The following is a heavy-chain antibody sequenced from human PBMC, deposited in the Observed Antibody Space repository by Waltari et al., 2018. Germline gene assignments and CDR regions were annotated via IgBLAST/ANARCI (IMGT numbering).Heavy chain of an antibody. J-gene: IGHJ4*02. CDR1: GFGFSNYT. CDR2: IGSDRSYI. CDR3: TRARSGSFSTLFEH. D-gene: IGHD1-26*01. V-gene: IGHV3-21*05. Sequence: DVQLVESGGGLVRPGGSLRLSCAASGFGFSNYTVDGVRQAPGKGLGGCAFIGSDRSYIYYADSVKGRFTISRDNAKNSLYLQMNSLRAEDTAVYYCTRARSGSFSTLFEHWGQGTVVTVSS.